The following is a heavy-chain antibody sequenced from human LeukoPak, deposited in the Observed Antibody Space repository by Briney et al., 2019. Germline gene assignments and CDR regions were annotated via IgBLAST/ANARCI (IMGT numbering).Heavy chain of an antibody. V-gene: IGHV3-23*01. Sequence: QTGGSLRLSCAASGFTFSSYAMSWVRQAPGKGLEWVSAISGSGGSTYYADSVKGRFTISRDNSKNTLYLQMNSLRAEDTAVYYCADSGSYGSRATTPISRASPYYYYYGMDVWGQGTTVTVSS. CDR3: ADSGSYGSRATTPISRASPYYYYYGMDV. CDR1: GFTFSSYA. D-gene: IGHD1-26*01. J-gene: IGHJ6*02. CDR2: ISGSGGST.